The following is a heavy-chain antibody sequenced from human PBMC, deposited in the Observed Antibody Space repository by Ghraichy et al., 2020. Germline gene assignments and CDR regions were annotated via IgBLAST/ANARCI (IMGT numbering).Heavy chain of an antibody. CDR3: AREIVYRGSYGMDV. Sequence: ASVKVSCEASGYTFTRYGINWVRQAPGQGLEWMGWIGGYNGNTRYAQKFQGRVTMTTDTSTTYMELRSLRSDDTAVYFCAREIVYRGSYGMDVWGQGTTVTVSS. V-gene: IGHV1-18*01. CDR2: IGGYNGNT. CDR1: GYTFTRYG. J-gene: IGHJ6*02. D-gene: IGHD1-26*01.